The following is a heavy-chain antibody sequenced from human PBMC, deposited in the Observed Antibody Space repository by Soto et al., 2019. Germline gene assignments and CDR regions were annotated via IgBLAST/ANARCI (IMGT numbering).Heavy chain of an antibody. V-gene: IGHV5-51*01. CDR1: GYSFTSYW. J-gene: IGHJ6*02. CDR2: IYPGDSDT. CDR3: ARNRDIAAAGTPGYYYYIDV. Sequence: GESLKISCKGSGYSFTSYWIGWVRQMPGKGLEWMGIIYPGDSDTRYSPSFQGQVTISADKSISTAYLQWSSLKASDTAMYYCARNRDIAAAGTPGYYYYIDVLGQGIPVT. D-gene: IGHD6-13*01.